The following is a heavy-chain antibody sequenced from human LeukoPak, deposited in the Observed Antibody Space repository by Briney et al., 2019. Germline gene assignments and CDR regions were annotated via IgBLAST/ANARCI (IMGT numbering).Heavy chain of an antibody. D-gene: IGHD4-23*01. CDR2: ISRDSITYT. CDR3: VRPGINDYGGNFDY. Sequence: GGSLRLSCVASGFSFSGYSMNWVRQAPGKGLEWCSSISRDSITYTYYADAVKGRFTISRDNTKDSLYLQMNSLRAEDTAVYYCVRPGINDYGGNFDYWGQGALVTVSS. V-gene: IGHV3-21*03. J-gene: IGHJ4*02. CDR1: GFSFSGYS.